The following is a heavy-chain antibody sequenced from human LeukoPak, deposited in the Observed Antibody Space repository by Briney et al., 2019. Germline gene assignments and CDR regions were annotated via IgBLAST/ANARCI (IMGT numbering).Heavy chain of an antibody. J-gene: IGHJ5*02. Sequence: ASVKVSCKASGYTFTSYGISWVRQAPGQGLEWMGWINPNSGGTNYAQKFQGRVTMTRDTSISTAYMELSRLRSDDTAVYYCARSTYEVSWFDPWGQGTLVTVSS. CDR2: INPNSGGT. V-gene: IGHV1-2*02. CDR3: ARSTYEVSWFDP. CDR1: GYTFTSYG. D-gene: IGHD3-3*01.